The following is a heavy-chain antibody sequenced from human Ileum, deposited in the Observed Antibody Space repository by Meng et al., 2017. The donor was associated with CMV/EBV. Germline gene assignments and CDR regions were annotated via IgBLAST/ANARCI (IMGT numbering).Heavy chain of an antibody. D-gene: IGHD4-23*01. J-gene: IGHJ4*02. Sequence: YWPWMGQGTGRGFGWSGESNRSGDTKYKPYMKSRVSMAIETSLLEFHLKLTYLTAADTAVYYCARGGSDEQGWELPDSWGQGVLVTVSS. CDR3: ARGGSDEQGWELPDS. V-gene: IGHV4-34*01. CDR1: Y. CDR2: SNRSGDT.